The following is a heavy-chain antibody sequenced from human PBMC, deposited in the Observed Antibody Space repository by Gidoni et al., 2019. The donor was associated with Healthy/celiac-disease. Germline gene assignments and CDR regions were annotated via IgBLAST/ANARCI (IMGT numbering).Heavy chain of an antibody. CDR3: ARYIAAAGFEAVYYYGMDV. D-gene: IGHD6-13*01. V-gene: IGHV1-46*01. J-gene: IGHJ6*02. CDR2: INPSGGST. Sequence: QVQLVQSGAEVKKPGASVKVSCKASGYTFPSYYMHWVRQAPGQGLEWMGIINPSGGSTSYAQKFQGRVTMTRDTSTSTVYMELSSLRSEDTAVYYCARYIAAAGFEAVYYYGMDVWGQGTTVTVSS. CDR1: GYTFPSYY.